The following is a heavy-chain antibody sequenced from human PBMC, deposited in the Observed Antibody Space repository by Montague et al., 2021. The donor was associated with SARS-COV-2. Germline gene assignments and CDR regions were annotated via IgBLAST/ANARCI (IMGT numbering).Heavy chain of an antibody. V-gene: IGHV3-33*05. D-gene: IGHD3-22*01. J-gene: IGHJ4*02. CDR2: ISYDGSNK. CDR1: GFTFSSYG. Sequence: SLRLSCAASGFTFSSYGMNWVRQAPGKGLKWVAVISYDGSNKYYADSVKGRFTISRDNSKNTLYLQMNSLRAEDTAVYYCARDGSGYYDSSGYFDYWGQGTLVTVSS. CDR3: ARDGSGYYDSSGYFDY.